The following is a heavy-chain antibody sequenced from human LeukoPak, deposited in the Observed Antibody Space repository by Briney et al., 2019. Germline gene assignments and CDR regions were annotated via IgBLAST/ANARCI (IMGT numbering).Heavy chain of an antibody. D-gene: IGHD3-16*01. CDR1: GYTFTDYY. Sequence: GASVKVSCKASGYTFTDYYLHWVRQAPGQGLEWMGWINPKSGGTNYAQKFQGRVTMTSDTSISTAYMDPFRLRSDDTAVYYCAGGIGRYSSSYFDYWGQGTLVTVSS. V-gene: IGHV1-2*02. CDR2: INPKSGGT. J-gene: IGHJ4*02. CDR3: AGGIGRYSSSYFDY.